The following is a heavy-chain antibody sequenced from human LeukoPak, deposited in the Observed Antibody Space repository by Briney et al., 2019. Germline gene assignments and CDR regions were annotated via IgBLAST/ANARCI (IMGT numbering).Heavy chain of an antibody. Sequence: PGGSLRLSCAASGFTFSTYSMNWVRQGPGKGLEWVSCISSSSTYIYYADSLKGRFTISRDNAKNSLYLQMNSLRAEDTAVYFCTRNSGYDDYWGQGTLVTVSS. CDR1: GFTFSTYS. J-gene: IGHJ4*02. D-gene: IGHD5-12*01. V-gene: IGHV3-21*01. CDR3: TRNSGYDDY. CDR2: ISSSSTYI.